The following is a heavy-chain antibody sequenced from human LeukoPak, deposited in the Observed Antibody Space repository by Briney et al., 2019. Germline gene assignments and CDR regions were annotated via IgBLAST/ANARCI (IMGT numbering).Heavy chain of an antibody. Sequence: GGSLRLSCAASGFTFSSYAMHWVRQAPGKGLEYVSAISSNGGSTYYANSVKGRFTISRDNSKNTLYLQMGSLRAEDMAVYYCARETGGSGSYYNWFDPWGQGTLVTVSS. CDR1: GFTFSSYA. CDR3: ARETGGSGSYYNWFDP. CDR2: ISSNGGST. J-gene: IGHJ5*02. D-gene: IGHD3-10*01. V-gene: IGHV3-64*01.